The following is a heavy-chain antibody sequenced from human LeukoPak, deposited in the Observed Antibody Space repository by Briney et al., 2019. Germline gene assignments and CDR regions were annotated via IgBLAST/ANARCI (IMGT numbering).Heavy chain of an antibody. CDR1: GFIFSYYG. CDR2: IWYDGSNK. J-gene: IGHJ4*02. Sequence: GGSLRLSCAASGFIFSYYGMHWVRQAPGKGLEWVAVIWYDGSNKYYADSVKGRFTISRDHSKNTLYLQMKSLRAEDTAVYYCARELEIAVAGTLGYWGQGTLVTVSS. D-gene: IGHD6-19*01. CDR3: ARELEIAVAGTLGY. V-gene: IGHV3-33*01.